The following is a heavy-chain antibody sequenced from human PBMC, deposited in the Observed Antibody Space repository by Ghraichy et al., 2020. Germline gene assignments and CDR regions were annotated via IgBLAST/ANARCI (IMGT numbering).Heavy chain of an antibody. CDR2: TRYSGTT. D-gene: IGHD6-19*01. V-gene: IGHV4-59*12. J-gene: IGHJ4*02. CDR1: GGYINTYY. Sequence: LSLTCSVSGGYINTYYWGWIRQSPGKGLEWIGNTRYSGTTNYNPSLKSRVTISVDTSKNQFSLTMTSVTAADTAVYYCTGGGGWLTDHWGQGILVTVSS. CDR3: TGGGGWLTDH.